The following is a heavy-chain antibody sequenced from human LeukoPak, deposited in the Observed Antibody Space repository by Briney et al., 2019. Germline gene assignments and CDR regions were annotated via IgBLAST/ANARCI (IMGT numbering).Heavy chain of an antibody. Sequence: GGSLRLSCAASGFTVSSNHMSWVRQAPGKGLEWVSVINSGGSTYYADSVKGRFTISRDNSKNTLYLQMNSLRAEDTAVYYCARNLAYYGSGTQTYWGQGTLVTVSS. V-gene: IGHV3-66*01. CDR3: ARNLAYYGSGTQTY. CDR1: GFTVSSNH. J-gene: IGHJ4*02. D-gene: IGHD3-10*01. CDR2: INSGGST.